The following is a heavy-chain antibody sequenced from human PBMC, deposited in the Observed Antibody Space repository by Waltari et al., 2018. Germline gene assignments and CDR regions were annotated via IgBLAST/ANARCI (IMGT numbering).Heavy chain of an antibody. CDR2: IKQDGSEK. Sequence: EVQLVESGGGLVQPGGSLRLSCAASGFTFSSYWMSWVRQAPGKGLDWVANIKQDGSEKYYVDSVKGRFTISRDNAKNSLYLQMNSLRAEDTAVYYCARAEGFREPLVGGYWGQGTLVTVSS. CDR1: GFTFSSYW. CDR3: ARAEGFREPLVGGY. V-gene: IGHV3-7*01. J-gene: IGHJ4*02. D-gene: IGHD3-10*01.